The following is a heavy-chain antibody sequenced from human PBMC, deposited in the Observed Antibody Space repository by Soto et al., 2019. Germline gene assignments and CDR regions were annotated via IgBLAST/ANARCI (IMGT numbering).Heavy chain of an antibody. D-gene: IGHD3-3*01. CDR2: IYHSGSS. CDR3: ARHTSSGYYYHIEY. CDR1: GGSISSYY. J-gene: IGHJ4*02. Sequence: SENLSLTCTVSGGSISSYYWSWIRQPPGKGLEWIGYIYHSGSSNYNPSLKSRVTILLDTSKNQLSLKLSSVTAADTAVYYCARHTSSGYYYHIEYWGQGTPVTVS. V-gene: IGHV4-59*08.